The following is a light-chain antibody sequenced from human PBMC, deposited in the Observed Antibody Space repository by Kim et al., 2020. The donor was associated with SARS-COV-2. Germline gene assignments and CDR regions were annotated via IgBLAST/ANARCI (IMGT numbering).Light chain of an antibody. J-gene: IGLJ2*01. CDR3: QSYDSSNVV. Sequence: GKTVTISGPRRSGNIPSNYVQWYQRRPGSAPPTVIYEDEQRPSGVPDRFSGSIDSSSNSASLTISGLKTEDEADYYCQSYDSSNVVFGGGTQLTVL. CDR1: SGNIPSNY. V-gene: IGLV6-57*03. CDR2: EDE.